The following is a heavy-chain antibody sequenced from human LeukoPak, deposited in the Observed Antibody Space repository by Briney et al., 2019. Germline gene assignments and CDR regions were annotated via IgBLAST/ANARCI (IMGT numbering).Heavy chain of an antibody. CDR2: TYYSGST. D-gene: IGHD2-2*01. V-gene: IGHV4-61*01. CDR1: GGSVSSGSYY. CDR3: ARDKLVGYYYGMDV. Sequence: SETLSLTCTVSGGSVSSGSYYWSWIRQPPGKGLEWIGYTYYSGSTNYNPSLKSRVTISVDTSMNQFSLKLSSVTAADTAMYYCARDKLVGYYYGMDVWGQGTTVTVSS. J-gene: IGHJ6*02.